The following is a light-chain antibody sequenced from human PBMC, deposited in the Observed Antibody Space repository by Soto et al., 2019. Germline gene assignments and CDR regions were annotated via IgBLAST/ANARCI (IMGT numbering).Light chain of an antibody. CDR2: EVR. CDR1: SSDVGRYNY. Sequence: QSALTQPASVSGSPGQSITISCTGTSSDVGRYNYVSWYQQYPGKAPYLMIYEVRNRPSGVSDRFSGSKSVNTASLTISGLQAEDEADYYCTSYTSSSTYVFGTGTKLTVL. V-gene: IGLV2-14*01. J-gene: IGLJ1*01. CDR3: TSYTSSSTYV.